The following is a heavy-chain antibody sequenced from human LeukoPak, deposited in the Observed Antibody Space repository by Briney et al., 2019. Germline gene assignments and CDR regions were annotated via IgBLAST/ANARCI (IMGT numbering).Heavy chain of an antibody. J-gene: IGHJ4*02. Sequence: GGSLRLSCTASGFTFGDYAMSWFRQAPGKGLEWVGFIRSKAYGGTTEYAAPVKGRFTISRDDSKSIAYLQMNSLKTEDTAVYYCTRDPSRPAAIPFDYWGQGTLVTVSS. CDR2: IRSKAYGGTT. D-gene: IGHD2-2*01. CDR1: GFTFGDYA. CDR3: TRDPSRPAAIPFDY. V-gene: IGHV3-49*03.